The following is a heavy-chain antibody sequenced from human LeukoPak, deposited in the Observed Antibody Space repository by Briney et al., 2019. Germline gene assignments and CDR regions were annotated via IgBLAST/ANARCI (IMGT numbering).Heavy chain of an antibody. CDR2: ISSSSSYI. D-gene: IGHD3-3*01. CDR3: ARDLRILEWLSTN. CDR1: GFTFSSYS. V-gene: IGHV3-21*01. Sequence: GGSLRLSCAASGFTFSSYSMNWVRQAPGKGLEWVSSISSSSSYIYYADSVKGRFTISRDNAKNSLYLQMNSLRAEDTAVYCCARDLRILEWLSTNWGQGTLVTVSS. J-gene: IGHJ4*02.